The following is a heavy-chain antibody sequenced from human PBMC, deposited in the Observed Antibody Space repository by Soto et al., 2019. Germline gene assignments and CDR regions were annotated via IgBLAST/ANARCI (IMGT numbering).Heavy chain of an antibody. D-gene: IGHD1-1*01. Sequence: MRLSCEASGFTFSSYWMHWVRQAPGKGLVWVSRINSDGSSTRDADSVKGRFTISRDNAKNTLYLQMNALRVEDTAFYYCTRGPRSTSTGTGAFWG. CDR1: GFTFSSYW. J-gene: IGHJ2*01. V-gene: IGHV3-74*01. CDR3: TRGPRSTSTGTGAF. CDR2: INSDGSST.